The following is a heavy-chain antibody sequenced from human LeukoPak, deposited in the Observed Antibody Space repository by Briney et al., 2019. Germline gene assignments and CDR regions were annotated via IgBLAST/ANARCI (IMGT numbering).Heavy chain of an antibody. CDR2: IYSGGNT. D-gene: IGHD3-3*01. V-gene: IGHV3-66*01. Sequence: GGSLRLSCAASGFTVNRNYMSWVCQAPGKGLEWVSVIYSGGNTYYADSVKGRFTISRDNSKNTLYLHMNSLRAEDTAVYFCVRDDPAFYDFWSAHRSPSVRDYWGQGTLVTVSS. CDR3: VRDDPAFYDFWSAHRSPSVRDY. J-gene: IGHJ4*02. CDR1: GFTVNRNY.